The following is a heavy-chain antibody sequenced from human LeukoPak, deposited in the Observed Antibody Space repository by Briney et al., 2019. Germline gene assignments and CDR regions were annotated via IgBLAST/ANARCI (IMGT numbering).Heavy chain of an antibody. D-gene: IGHD5-18*01. J-gene: IGHJ4*02. V-gene: IGHV4-34*01. CDR1: GGSFSGYY. CDR2: INHSGST. Sequence: SETLSLTCAVYGGSFSGYYWSWIRQPPGEGLEWIGEINHSGSTNYNPSLKSRVTISVDTSKNQFSLKLSSVTAADTAVYYCARRSYGYSVSRYWGQGTLVTVSS. CDR3: ARRSYGYSVSRY.